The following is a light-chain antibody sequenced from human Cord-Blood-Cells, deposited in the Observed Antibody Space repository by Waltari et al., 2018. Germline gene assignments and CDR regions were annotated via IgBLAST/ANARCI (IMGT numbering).Light chain of an antibody. Sequence: PALTQPASVSGSPRQSLPISCTGTSSAVGGYNYVPWYQHHPGKSPTLTIYEVSNGPSGLSNRFSGSKSVNTASLTISGLQAEDEADYYCSSYTSSSTFYVCGTGTKVTVL. CDR3: SSYTSSSTFYV. CDR2: EVS. V-gene: IGLV2-14*01. CDR1: SSAVGGYNY. J-gene: IGLJ1*01.